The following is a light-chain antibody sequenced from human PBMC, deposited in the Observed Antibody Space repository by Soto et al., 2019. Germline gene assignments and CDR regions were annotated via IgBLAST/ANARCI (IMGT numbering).Light chain of an antibody. Sequence: DIQMPQSPSPMSGSVGDRVTITCRASQTISSWLAWYQQKPGKAPKLLIYKASTLKSGVPSRFSGSGSGTEFTLTISSLQPDDFATYYCQHYKSYSEAVGQGTKE. CDR2: KAS. CDR3: QHYKSYSEA. V-gene: IGKV1-5*03. J-gene: IGKJ1*01. CDR1: QTISSW.